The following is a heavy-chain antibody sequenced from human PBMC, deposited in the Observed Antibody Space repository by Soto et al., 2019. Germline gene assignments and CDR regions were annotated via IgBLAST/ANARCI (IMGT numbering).Heavy chain of an antibody. CDR3: GRDQPPLTGTVVRFDL. Sequence: PSETLSLTSTVSGVSINSDGYYWIWIRQHPGKGLEWIGYIYDNGRTFYNPSLNSRVTMSIDTSKNQLSPKLSSVTAADTAVYFCGRDQPPLTGTVVRFDLWGRGTMV. D-gene: IGHD7-27*01. CDR2: IYDNGRT. V-gene: IGHV4-31*03. J-gene: IGHJ2*01. CDR1: GVSINSDGYY.